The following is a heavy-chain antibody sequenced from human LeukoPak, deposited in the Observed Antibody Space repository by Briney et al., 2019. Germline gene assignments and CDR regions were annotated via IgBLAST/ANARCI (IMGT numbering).Heavy chain of an antibody. CDR3: TRDPVWGSA. CDR1: GDSVSSKSAS. J-gene: IGHJ5*02. Sequence: SQTLSLTCAISGDSVSSKSASWNSIRQSPSRGLEWLGRTYYRSKWYNEYAVSVKGRITVNPDTSKNQFSLQLNSVTPEDTAVYYCTRDPVWGSAWGQGTLVTVSS. CDR2: TYYRSKWYN. V-gene: IGHV6-1*01. D-gene: IGHD3-16*01.